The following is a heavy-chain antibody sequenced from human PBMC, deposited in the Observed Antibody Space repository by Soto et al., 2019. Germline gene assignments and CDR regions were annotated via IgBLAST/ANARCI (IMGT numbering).Heavy chain of an antibody. D-gene: IGHD6-19*01. Sequence: QVQLQESGPGLVKPSGTLSLTCAVSGYAMNNNNWWRWVRQSPRKGLEWIAEIYHSGATNYNPSLQSRVTISIDKSEKQFSLKLNSVTAADTAVYYCARAGLGLAFDSWGQGALVTVSS. CDR3: ARAGLGLAFDS. CDR1: GYAMNNNNW. J-gene: IGHJ5*01. CDR2: IYHSGAT. V-gene: IGHV4-4*02.